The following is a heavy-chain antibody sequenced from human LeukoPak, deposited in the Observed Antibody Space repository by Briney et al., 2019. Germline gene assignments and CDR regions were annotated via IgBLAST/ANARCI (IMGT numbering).Heavy chain of an antibody. CDR1: GYTFTGYY. V-gene: IGHV1-2*02. CDR3: AGDLSSSGDSVDY. D-gene: IGHD3-22*01. Sequence: ASVKVSCKASGYTFTGYYMHWVRQAPGQGLEWMGWINPKSGGTNYAQKFQGRVTMTRDTSISTAYMELSRLRSDDTAVYYCAGDLSSSGDSVDYWGEGTLVTVSP. CDR2: INPKSGGT. J-gene: IGHJ4*02.